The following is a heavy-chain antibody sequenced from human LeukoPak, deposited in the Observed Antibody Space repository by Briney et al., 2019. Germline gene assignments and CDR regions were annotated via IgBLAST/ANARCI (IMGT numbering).Heavy chain of an antibody. CDR3: ARDQVADYGKIDY. CDR1: GGSISSYY. J-gene: IGHJ4*02. CDR2: IYYSGST. D-gene: IGHD4-17*01. Sequence: SETLSLTCTVSGGSISSYYWSWIRQPPGKGREWIGYIYYSGSTNYNPSLKSRVTISVDTSNNQFSLKLSSVTAADTAVYYCARDQVADYGKIDYWGQGTLVTVSS. V-gene: IGHV4-59*12.